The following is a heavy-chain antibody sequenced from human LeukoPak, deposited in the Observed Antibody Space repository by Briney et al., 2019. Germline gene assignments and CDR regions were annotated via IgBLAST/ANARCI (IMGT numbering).Heavy chain of an antibody. J-gene: IGHJ5*02. Sequence: PSETLSLTCTVSGYSISSGYYWGWIRQPPGKGLEWIGSIYHSGSTYYNPSLKSRVTISVDTSKNQFSLKLSSVTAADTAVYYCARGSYCSGGSCYSDWFDPWGQGTLVTVSS. D-gene: IGHD2-15*01. CDR3: ARGSYCSGGSCYSDWFDP. CDR1: GYSISSGYY. V-gene: IGHV4-38-2*02. CDR2: IYHSGST.